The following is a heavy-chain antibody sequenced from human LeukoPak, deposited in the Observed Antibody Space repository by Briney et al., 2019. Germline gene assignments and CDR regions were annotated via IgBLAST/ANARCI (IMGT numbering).Heavy chain of an antibody. J-gene: IGHJ4*02. Sequence: GGSLRLSCAASGFTFSSYAMSWVRQAPGKGLEWVSANSGSGGSTYYADSVKGRFTISRDNSKNTLYLQMNSLRAEDTAVYYCAKDPVDIVATTEDYWGQGTLVTVSS. CDR3: AKDPVDIVATTEDY. CDR2: NSGSGGST. V-gene: IGHV3-23*01. D-gene: IGHD5-12*01. CDR1: GFTFSSYA.